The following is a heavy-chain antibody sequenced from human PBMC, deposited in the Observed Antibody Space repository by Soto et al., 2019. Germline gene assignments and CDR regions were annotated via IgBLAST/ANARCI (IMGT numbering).Heavy chain of an antibody. Sequence: QIHLQQSGPGLVKPSQTLSLTCAISGDSVSTNSATWDWIRQSPSRGLEWLGRTYYRANWYTDYAVSVKGRITTSPYTSNNQLSLQLNSVTPDDTAVYYCARLIGNSWLDSWGQGTLVTVSS. D-gene: IGHD2-8*01. CDR3: ARLIGNSWLDS. J-gene: IGHJ5*01. CDR1: GDSVSTNSAT. V-gene: IGHV6-1*01. CDR2: TYYRANWYT.